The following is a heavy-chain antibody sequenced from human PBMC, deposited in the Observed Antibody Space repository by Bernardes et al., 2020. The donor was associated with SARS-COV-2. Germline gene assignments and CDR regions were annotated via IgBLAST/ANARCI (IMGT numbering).Heavy chain of an antibody. CDR2: ISSTGSTI. CDR1: GFTFGDYE. Sequence: GGSLRLSCATSGFTFGDYEMNWVRQAPGKGLEWISYISSTGSTIYYADSVKGRFTISRDNAKNSPDLQMNSLRAEDTAVYYCARDYSVRRGLGYYYYGMDVWGQGTTVTVSS. J-gene: IGHJ6*02. D-gene: IGHD2-21*01. V-gene: IGHV3-48*03. CDR3: ARDYSVRRGLGYYYYGMDV.